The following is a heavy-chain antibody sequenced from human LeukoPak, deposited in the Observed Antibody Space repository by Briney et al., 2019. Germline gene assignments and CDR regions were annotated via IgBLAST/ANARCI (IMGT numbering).Heavy chain of an antibody. J-gene: IGHJ5*01. Sequence: GGSLRLSCAASGFTFSSFALSWVRQAPGKGLEWVSSISGSGDSTYYMESVKGRFTISRDNSENTLYLQMNSLRADDTAVYYCAKCRSLSPAAAINSGGRGPLVTVSS. CDR1: GFTFSSFA. D-gene: IGHD2-2*01. CDR2: ISGSGDST. CDR3: AKCRSLSPAAAINS. V-gene: IGHV3-23*01.